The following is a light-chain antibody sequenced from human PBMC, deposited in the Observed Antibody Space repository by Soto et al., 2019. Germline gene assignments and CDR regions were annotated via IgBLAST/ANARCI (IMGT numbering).Light chain of an antibody. CDR1: QPISAAY. J-gene: IGKJ3*01. V-gene: IGKV3-20*01. CDR2: GTS. CDR3: QQYDSSPPFA. Sequence: EIVLTQSPGTLSLSRGERATLSCRTSQPISAAYLAWYQQKPGQAPRLLIYGTSNKVTGVPDRFRGRGSGTDFTLTISRLEPEDCAVYCCQQYDSSPPFAFGRGTKVHI.